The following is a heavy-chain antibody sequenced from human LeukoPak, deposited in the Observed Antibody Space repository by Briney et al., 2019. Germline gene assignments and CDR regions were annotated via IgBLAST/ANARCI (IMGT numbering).Heavy chain of an antibody. J-gene: IGHJ4*02. CDR1: GLTFSSYA. D-gene: IGHD2-21*02. Sequence: GGSLRLSCAASGLTFSSYAMNWVRQPPGKGLEWVSAVDNSGLATYYADSVRGRFTISRDNSKNTLYLQMNSLRAGDTAIYYCAKVSAVTANFDSWGQGTLVTVSS. V-gene: IGHV3-23*01. CDR2: VDNSGLAT. CDR3: AKVSAVTANFDS.